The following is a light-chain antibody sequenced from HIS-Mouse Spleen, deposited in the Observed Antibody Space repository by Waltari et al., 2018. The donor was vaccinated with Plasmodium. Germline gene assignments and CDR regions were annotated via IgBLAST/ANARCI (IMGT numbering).Light chain of an antibody. CDR1: ALPKKY. CDR2: EDS. Sequence: SYELTQPPSVSVSPGQTARITCSGDALPKKYAYWYQQKSGQAPGLVIYEDSNRPPGIPERYSGSSSGTMATLTISGAQVEDEADYYCYSTDSSGNHRVFGGGTKLTVL. J-gene: IGLJ3*02. V-gene: IGLV3-10*01. CDR3: YSTDSSGNHRV.